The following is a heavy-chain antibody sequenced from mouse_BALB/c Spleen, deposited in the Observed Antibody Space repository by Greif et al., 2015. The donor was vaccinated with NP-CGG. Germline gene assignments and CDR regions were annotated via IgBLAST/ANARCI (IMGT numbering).Heavy chain of an antibody. J-gene: IGHJ3*01. CDR2: ILPGSGST. V-gene: IGHV1-9*01. Sequence: VQLQQSGAELMKPGASVKISCKATGYTFSSYWIEWVKQRPGHGLEWIGEILPGSGSTNYNEKFKGKATFTADTSSNTAYMQLGSLTSEDSAVYYCARNGNYFSWFAYWGQGTLVTVSA. CDR3: ARNGNYFSWFAY. D-gene: IGHD2-1*01. CDR1: GYTFSSYW.